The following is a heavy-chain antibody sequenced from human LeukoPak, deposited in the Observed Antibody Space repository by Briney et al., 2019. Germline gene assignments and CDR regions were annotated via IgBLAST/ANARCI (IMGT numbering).Heavy chain of an antibody. CDR2: IGIAGDP. V-gene: IGHV3-13*04. J-gene: IGHJ4*02. CDR3: ARGNILTGYDC. Sequence: QPGGSLRLSCAASGFTFSSYDMHWVRQATGKGLEWVSAIGIAGDPYYSGSVKGRFTIYRENAKNFLYLQMNSLRAGDTAVYYCARGNILTGYDCWGQGTLVTVSS. CDR1: GFTFSSYD. D-gene: IGHD3-9*01.